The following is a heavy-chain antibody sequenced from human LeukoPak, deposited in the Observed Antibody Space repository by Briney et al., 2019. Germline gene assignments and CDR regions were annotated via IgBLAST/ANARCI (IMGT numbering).Heavy chain of an antibody. CDR3: ARGVVVATIPCGMDV. CDR2: TYYRSKWYN. J-gene: IGHJ6*02. V-gene: IGHV6-1*01. CDR1: GDSVSSNSAA. D-gene: IGHD5-12*01. Sequence: SQTLSLTCAISGDSVSSNSAAWNWIRQSPSRGREWLGRTYYRSKWYNDYAVSVKSRITINPDTSKNPFSLQLNSVTPEDTAVYYCARGVVVATIPCGMDVWGQGTTVTVSS.